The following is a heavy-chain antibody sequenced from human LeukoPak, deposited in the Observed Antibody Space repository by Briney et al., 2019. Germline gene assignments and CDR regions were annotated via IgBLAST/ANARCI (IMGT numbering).Heavy chain of an antibody. CDR2: ISSSDNTI. CDR1: GFTFSSYE. J-gene: IGHJ6*03. Sequence: GGSLRLSCAASGFTFSSYEMIWVRQAPGKGLEWVSYISSSDNTIYYADSVKGRFTISRDNAKNSLYLQMNSLRAEDTAVYYCARDSRGYSYGQTKKNYYYYMDVWGKGTTVTVSS. CDR3: ARDSRGYSYGQTKKNYYYYMDV. D-gene: IGHD5-18*01. V-gene: IGHV3-48*03.